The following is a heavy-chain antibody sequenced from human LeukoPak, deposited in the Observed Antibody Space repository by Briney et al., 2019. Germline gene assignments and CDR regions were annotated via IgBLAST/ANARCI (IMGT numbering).Heavy chain of an antibody. CDR1: GYTFTDYY. Sequence: ASVKISCKVSGYTFTDYYMHWVQQAPGKGLEWMGLVDPEDGETIYAEKFQGRVTITADTSTDAAYMELSSLRSEDTAVYYCATGHGVVVIAAAGTEVDYWGQGTLVTVSS. CDR3: ATGHGVVVIAAAGTEVDY. V-gene: IGHV1-69-2*01. J-gene: IGHJ4*02. CDR2: VDPEDGET. D-gene: IGHD6-13*01.